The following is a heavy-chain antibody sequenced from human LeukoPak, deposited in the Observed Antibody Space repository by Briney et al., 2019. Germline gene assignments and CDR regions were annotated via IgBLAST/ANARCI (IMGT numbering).Heavy chain of an antibody. CDR3: AKFGVTAYSIYFDY. V-gene: IGHV3-53*01. D-gene: IGHD2-21*01. Sequence: PGGSLRLSCAASGFTVSSNYMSWVRQAPGKGLERVSVIYSGGSTYYADSMKGRITISRDNSKYTLYLQMSSRRAEDTAVYYCAKFGVTAYSIYFDYWGQGTLVTVSS. J-gene: IGHJ4*02. CDR1: GFTVSSNY. CDR2: IYSGGST.